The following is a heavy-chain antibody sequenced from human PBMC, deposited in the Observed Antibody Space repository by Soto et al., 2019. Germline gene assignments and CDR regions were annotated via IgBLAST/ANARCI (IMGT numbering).Heavy chain of an antibody. J-gene: IGHJ4*02. V-gene: IGHV3-53*01. Sequence: GGSLRLSCAASGFTVSSNYMCWVRQAPGKGLEWVSVVYSGGSTYYADTVKGRFTISRDNSKNTLYLQMNSLRAEDTAVYYCARASARGYSYGFDYWGQGTLVTVSS. CDR2: VYSGGST. D-gene: IGHD5-18*01. CDR3: ARASARGYSYGFDY. CDR1: GFTVSSNY.